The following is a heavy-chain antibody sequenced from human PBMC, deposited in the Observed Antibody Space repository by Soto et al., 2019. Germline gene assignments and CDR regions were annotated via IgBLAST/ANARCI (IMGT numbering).Heavy chain of an antibody. CDR2: IRSKANSYAT. D-gene: IGHD3-22*01. CDR3: TRHTSLIYDSSGASYFDY. Sequence: RRLSCAASGFTFSGSAMHWVRQASGKGLEWVGRIRSKANSYATAYAASVKGRFTISRDDSKNTAYLQMNSLKTEDTVVYYCTRHTSLIYDSSGASYFDYWGQGTLVTVSS. CDR1: GFTFSGSA. V-gene: IGHV3-73*01. J-gene: IGHJ4*02.